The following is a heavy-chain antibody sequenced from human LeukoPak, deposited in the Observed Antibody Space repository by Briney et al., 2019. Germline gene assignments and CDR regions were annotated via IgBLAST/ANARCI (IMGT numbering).Heavy chain of an antibody. CDR2: ISSSSSYI. Sequence: GGSLRLSCAASGFTFSSYWMSWVRQAPGKGLEWVSSISSSSSYIYYADSVKGRFTISRDNAKNSLYLQMNSLRAEDTAVYYCAREQDLRGYSYGDFDYWGQGTLVTVSS. CDR3: AREQDLRGYSYGDFDY. D-gene: IGHD5-18*01. J-gene: IGHJ4*02. CDR1: GFTFSSYW. V-gene: IGHV3-21*01.